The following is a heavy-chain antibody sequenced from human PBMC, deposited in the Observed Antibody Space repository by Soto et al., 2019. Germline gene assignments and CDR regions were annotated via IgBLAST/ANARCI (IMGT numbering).Heavy chain of an antibody. CDR3: AKGRGTGTTRLGAFDI. V-gene: IGHV3-23*01. D-gene: IGHD1-1*01. CDR2: ISDNGGTT. CDR1: GFTFSTYA. Sequence: EVQLLESGGGLVQPGGSLRLSSAASGFTFSTYAMTWVRQAPGKRLEWVSGISDNGGTTYYADSVKGRFTISRDNSKSTLYLQMNSLRAEDTAVYYCAKGRGTGTTRLGAFDIWGQGTMVTVSS. J-gene: IGHJ3*02.